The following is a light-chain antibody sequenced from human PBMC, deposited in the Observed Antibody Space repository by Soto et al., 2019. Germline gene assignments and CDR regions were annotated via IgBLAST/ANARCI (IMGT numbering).Light chain of an antibody. V-gene: IGLV2-14*01. J-gene: IGLJ2*01. CDR2: EVR. Sequence: SVLTQPASVSGSPGQSITISCSGTSRDIGAYNLVSWYQQPPGKAPKLLIYEVRNRPSGISYRLSGSKSGTTASLTISSLLPEDEADYYCSAYTSRSTLVFGGGTKVTVL. CDR3: SAYTSRSTLV. CDR1: SRDIGAYNL.